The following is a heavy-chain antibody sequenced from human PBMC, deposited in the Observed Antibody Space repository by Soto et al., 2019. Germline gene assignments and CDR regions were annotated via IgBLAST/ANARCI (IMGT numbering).Heavy chain of an antibody. V-gene: IGHV1-69*02. J-gene: IGHJ4*02. CDR1: GGTFSSYT. CDR2: IIPILGIA. CDR3: ARQGYSISWYLIDY. Sequence: QVQLVQSGAEVKKPGSSVKVSCKASGGTFSSYTISWVRQSPGQGLEWMGRIIPILGIANYAQKFQGRVTITADKSTSTAYMELSSLRSEDTAVYYCARQGYSISWYLIDYWGQGTLVTVSS. D-gene: IGHD6-13*01.